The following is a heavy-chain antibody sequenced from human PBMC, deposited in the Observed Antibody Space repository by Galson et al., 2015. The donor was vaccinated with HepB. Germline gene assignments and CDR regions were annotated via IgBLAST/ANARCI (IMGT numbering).Heavy chain of an antibody. V-gene: IGHV1-46*01. CDR1: GYTFTSHC. CDR3: ARDITMQYSGVYGAWWFDP. J-gene: IGHJ5*02. D-gene: IGHD5-12*01. Sequence: SVKVSCKASGYTFTSHCMHWVRQAPGQGLEWMGIINPSGGSTSYAQKFQGRVTMTRDTSTGTVYMELSSLRSEDTAVYYCARDITMQYSGVYGAWWFDPWGQGTRVTASS. CDR2: INPSGGST.